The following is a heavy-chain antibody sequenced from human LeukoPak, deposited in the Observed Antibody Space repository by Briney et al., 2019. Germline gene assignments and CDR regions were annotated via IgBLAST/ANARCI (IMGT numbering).Heavy chain of an antibody. J-gene: IGHJ4*02. Sequence: GGSLRLSCAASGFTFSSYAMSRVRQAPGKGLEWVSAISGSGGSTYYADSVKGRFTISRGNSKNTLYLQMNSLRAEDTAVYYCAKKTGGYQLLPSDYWGLGTLVTVSS. CDR1: GFTFSSYA. V-gene: IGHV3-23*01. CDR2: ISGSGGST. D-gene: IGHD2-2*01. CDR3: AKKTGGYQLLPSDY.